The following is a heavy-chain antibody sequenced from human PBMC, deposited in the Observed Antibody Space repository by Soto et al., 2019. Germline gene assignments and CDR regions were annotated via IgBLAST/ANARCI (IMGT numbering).Heavy chain of an antibody. Sequence: SVKVSCKASGGTFSSYAISWVRQAPGQGLEWMGGIIPIFGTANYAQTFQGRVTITADESTSTAYMELSSLRSEDTAVYYCARDGFTRSGRYYSSGSGAFDIWGQGTMVTVSS. CDR3: ARDGFTRSGRYYSSGSGAFDI. CDR1: GGTFSSYA. D-gene: IGHD1-26*01. CDR2: IIPIFGTA. J-gene: IGHJ3*02. V-gene: IGHV1-69*13.